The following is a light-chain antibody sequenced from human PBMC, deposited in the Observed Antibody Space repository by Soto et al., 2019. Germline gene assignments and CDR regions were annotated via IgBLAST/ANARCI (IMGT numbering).Light chain of an antibody. J-gene: IGLJ3*02. CDR3: CSYAGSSIWV. Sequence: QSALTQPASVSGSPGQSITISCTGASSDVGSYNLVSWYQQHPGKVPKFMIYDDNRRPSGISNRFSGSKSGNTAFLTISGLQAEDEADYCCCSYAGSSIWVFGGGTKLTVL. V-gene: IGLV2-23*01. CDR2: DDN. CDR1: SSDVGSYNL.